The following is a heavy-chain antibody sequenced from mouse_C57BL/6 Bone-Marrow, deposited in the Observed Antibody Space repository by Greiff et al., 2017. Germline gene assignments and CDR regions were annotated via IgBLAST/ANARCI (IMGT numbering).Heavy chain of an antibody. CDR3: ARDGGSWYFDV. V-gene: IGHV5-4*01. Sequence: EVMLVESGGGLVKPGGSLKLSCAASGFTFSSYAMSWVRQTPEKRLEWVATISDGGSYTYYPDNVKGRFTISRDNAKNNLYLQMSHLKSEDTAMXYCARDGGSWYFDVWGTGTTVTVSS. J-gene: IGHJ1*03. CDR1: GFTFSSYA. CDR2: ISDGGSYT.